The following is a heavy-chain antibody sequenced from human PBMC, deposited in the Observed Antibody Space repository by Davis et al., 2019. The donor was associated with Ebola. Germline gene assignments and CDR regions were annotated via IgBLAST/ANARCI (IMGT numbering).Heavy chain of an antibody. D-gene: IGHD1-1*01. Sequence: SETLSLTCTVSGGSVSSGGYYWNWIRQPPGRGLEWIGYIYYSGSTDYSPSLRGRVTISVDTSKNQFSLKLSSVTAADTAVYYCASIRNDGMDVWGQGTTVTVSS. CDR2: IYYSGST. CDR1: GGSVSSGGYY. J-gene: IGHJ6*02. V-gene: IGHV4-61*08. CDR3: ASIRNDGMDV.